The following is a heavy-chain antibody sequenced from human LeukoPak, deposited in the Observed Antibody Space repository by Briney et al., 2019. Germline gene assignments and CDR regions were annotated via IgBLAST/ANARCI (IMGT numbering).Heavy chain of an antibody. V-gene: IGHV1-2*02. Sequence: GASVKVSCMASGYTFTGYYMHWVRPAPGQGRGWMGWINPNSGGTNYAQKFQGRVIMTRDTSISTAYMELSRLRSDDTAVYYCARVNTMIVDSDVWGQGTTVTVSS. CDR2: INPNSGGT. D-gene: IGHD3-22*01. CDR3: ARVNTMIVDSDV. J-gene: IGHJ6*02. CDR1: GYTFTGYY.